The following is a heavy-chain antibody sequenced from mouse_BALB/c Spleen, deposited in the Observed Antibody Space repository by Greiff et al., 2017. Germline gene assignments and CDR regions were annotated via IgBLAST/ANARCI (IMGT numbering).Heavy chain of an antibody. V-gene: IGHV1-20*02. CDR1: GYSFTGYF. D-gene: IGHD1-2*01. J-gene: IGHJ4*01. CDR2: INPYNGDT. Sequence: VQLKESGPELVKPGASVKISCKASGYSFTGYFMNWVMQSHGKSLEWIGRINPYNGDTFYNQKFKGKATLTVDKSSSTAHMELRSLASEDSAVYYCARYYGPYAMDYWGQGTSVTVSS. CDR3: ARYYGPYAMDY.